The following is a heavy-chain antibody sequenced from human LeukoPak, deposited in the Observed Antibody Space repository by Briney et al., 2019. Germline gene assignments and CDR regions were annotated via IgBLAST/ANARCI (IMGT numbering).Heavy chain of an antibody. CDR3: ARNCDGPGSYCTYGMNV. CDR1: GYSFTGYS. V-gene: IGHV1-2*04. J-gene: IGHJ6*02. Sequence: ASVKVSCKASGYSFTGYSIHWVRQAPGQGLERMGWINPNSGATNYAPKFQGWVTMTRDTTISTAYMELSRLTSDDTAVYYCARNCDGPGSYCTYGMNVWGQGTTVTVSS. D-gene: IGHD3-10*01. CDR2: INPNSGAT.